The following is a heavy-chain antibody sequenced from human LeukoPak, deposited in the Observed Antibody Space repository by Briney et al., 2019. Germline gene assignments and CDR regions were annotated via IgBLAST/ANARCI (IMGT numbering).Heavy chain of an antibody. Sequence: TSETLSLTCTVSGGSISSSSYYWGWIRQPPGKGLEWIGSIYYSGSTYYNPSLKSRVTISVDTSKNQFSLKLSSVTAADTAVYYCARVGDYVWGSYRYTAFDYWGQGTLVTVSS. J-gene: IGHJ4*02. CDR3: ARVGDYVWGSYRYTAFDY. V-gene: IGHV4-39*07. CDR2: IYYSGST. CDR1: GGSISSSSYY. D-gene: IGHD3-16*02.